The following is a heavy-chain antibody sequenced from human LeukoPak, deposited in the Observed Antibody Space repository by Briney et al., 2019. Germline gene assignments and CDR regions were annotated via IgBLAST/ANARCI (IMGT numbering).Heavy chain of an antibody. J-gene: IGHJ4*02. V-gene: IGHV4-59*11. CDR3: ARLTVTTGGVDY. D-gene: IGHD4-17*01. CDR2: IYYSGST. Sequence: SETLSLTCTVSGDSMNSHYWSWIRQPPGKGLEWIGYIYYSGSTSYNASLRNRVTILVDTSKNQFSLKLSSVTAADTAVYYCARLTVTTGGVDYWGQGTLVTVSS. CDR1: GDSMNSHY.